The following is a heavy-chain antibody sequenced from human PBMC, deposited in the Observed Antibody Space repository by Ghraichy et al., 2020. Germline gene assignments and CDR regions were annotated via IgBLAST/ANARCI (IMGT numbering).Heavy chain of an antibody. CDR1: GFSLSTREMC. D-gene: IGHD2-15*01. J-gene: IGHJ4*02. CDR2: IEWDDDK. CDR3: ARRYSDGHDEYYFDY. V-gene: IGHV2-70*01. Sequence: SGPTLVKPTQTLTLTCTFSGFSLSTREMCVTWIRQPPGKALEWLALIEWDDDKYYRTSLKTRLTISKDTSKNQVVLTMTNMDPVDTATYYCARRYSDGHDEYYFDYWGQGTLVTVSS.